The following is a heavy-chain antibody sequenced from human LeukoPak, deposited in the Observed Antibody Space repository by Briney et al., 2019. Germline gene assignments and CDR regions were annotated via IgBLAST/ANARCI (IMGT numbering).Heavy chain of an antibody. V-gene: IGHV4-39*07. CDR2: INHSGST. CDR3: ARGRTRFWFDP. D-gene: IGHD3-16*01. Sequence: SETLSLTCTVSGGSISTGTYYWGWLRQPPGKGLEWIGEINHSGSTNYNPSLKSRVTISVDTSKNQFSLKLSSVTAADTAVYYCARGRTRFWFDPWGQGTLVTVSS. J-gene: IGHJ5*02. CDR1: GGSISTGTYY.